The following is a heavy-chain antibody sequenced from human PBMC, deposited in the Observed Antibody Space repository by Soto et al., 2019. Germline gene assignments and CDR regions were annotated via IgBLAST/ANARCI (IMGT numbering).Heavy chain of an antibody. J-gene: IGHJ6*02. D-gene: IGHD6-19*01. CDR3: ARLGYSSGWYSYYGMDV. CDR2: IYHSGST. CDR1: GGSISSSNC. V-gene: IGHV4-4*02. Sequence: SETLSLTCAVSGGSISSSNCWSWFRQPPGKGLEWIGEIYHSGSTNYNPSLKSRVTISVDKSKNQFSLKLSSVTAADTAVYYCARLGYSSGWYSYYGMDVWGQGTTVTVSS.